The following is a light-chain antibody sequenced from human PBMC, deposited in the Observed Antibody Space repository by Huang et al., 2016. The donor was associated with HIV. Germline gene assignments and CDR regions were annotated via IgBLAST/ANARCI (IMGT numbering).Light chain of an antibody. CDR1: QSVREY. Sequence: EIVLTQSPATLSLSPGERATLSCRASQSVREYLAWYQHKPGQAPRILIYEASQRATGIPDRFSGRGSGTDFTRTISSLEPEDFAVYYCQERGNWPRFSFGPGTKVDIK. CDR3: QERGNWPRFS. V-gene: IGKV3-11*01. CDR2: EAS. J-gene: IGKJ3*01.